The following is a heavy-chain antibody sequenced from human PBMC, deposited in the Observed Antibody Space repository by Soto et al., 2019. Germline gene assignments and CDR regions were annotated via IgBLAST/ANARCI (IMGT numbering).Heavy chain of an antibody. J-gene: IGHJ4*02. CDR2: ISYDGSNK. CDR1: GFTFSSYA. Sequence: PGGSLRLSCAASGFTFSSYAMHWVRQAPGKGLEWAAVISYDGSNKYYADSVKGRFTISRDNSKNTLYLQMNSLRAEDTAVYYCAGKVEGYWGQGTLVTVSS. CDR3: AGKVEGY. V-gene: IGHV3-30-3*01. D-gene: IGHD2-2*01.